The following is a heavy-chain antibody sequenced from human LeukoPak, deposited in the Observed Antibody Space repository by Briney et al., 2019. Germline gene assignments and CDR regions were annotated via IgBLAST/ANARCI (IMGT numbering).Heavy chain of an antibody. CDR1: GGSISSGSYY. CDR2: IYTSGST. D-gene: IGHD3-22*01. CDR3: ARRQGEYYYDSSGYYYGKNWFDP. J-gene: IGHJ5*02. Sequence: SETLSLTCTVSGGSISSGSYYWSWIRQPAGKGLEWIGRIYTSGSTNYNPSLKSRVTISVDTSKNQFSLKLSSVTAADTAVYYCARRQGEYYYDSSGYYYGKNWFDPWGQGTLVTVSS. V-gene: IGHV4-61*02.